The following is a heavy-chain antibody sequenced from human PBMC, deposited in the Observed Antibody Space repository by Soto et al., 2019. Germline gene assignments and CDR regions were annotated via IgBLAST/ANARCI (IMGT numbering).Heavy chain of an antibody. CDR2: ISYDGSNK. Sequence: PVRSHRLCCAASELTFSSYAMHWVRQAPGKGLEWVAVISYDGSNKYYADSVKGRFTISRDNSKNTLYLQMNSLRAEDTAVYYCARDAAYYDFWSGYYSRLGYYYYGMDVWGQGTTVTVS. V-gene: IGHV3-30-3*01. CDR3: ARDAAYYDFWSGYYSRLGYYYYGMDV. J-gene: IGHJ6*02. D-gene: IGHD3-3*01. CDR1: ELTFSSYA.